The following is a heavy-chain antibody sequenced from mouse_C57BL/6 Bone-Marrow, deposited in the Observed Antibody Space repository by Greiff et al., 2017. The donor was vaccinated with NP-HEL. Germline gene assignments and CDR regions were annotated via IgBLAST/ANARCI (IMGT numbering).Heavy chain of an antibody. CDR1: GYTFTSYW. J-gene: IGHJ2*01. CDR3: ARRGAYYSNFFDY. CDR2: IDPSDSAT. V-gene: IGHV1-52*01. D-gene: IGHD2-5*01. Sequence: QVQLQQPGAELVRPGSSVKLSCKASGYTFTSYWMHWVKQRPIQGLEWIGNIDPSDSATHYNQKFKDKATLTVDKSSSTAYMQLSSLTSEDSAVYYCARRGAYYSNFFDYWGQGTTLTVSS.